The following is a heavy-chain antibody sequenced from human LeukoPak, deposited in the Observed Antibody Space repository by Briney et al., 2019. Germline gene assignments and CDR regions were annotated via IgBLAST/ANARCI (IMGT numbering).Heavy chain of an antibody. CDR3: VRDLTIVGVAQVHH. J-gene: IGHJ5*02. CDR1: GFTFSIYT. Sequence: PGGSLRLSCAASGFTFSIYTMNWVRQAPCKGLEWISYISTNSGTIWYADSVKGRFSISRDNAKNSLFLHMNSLRAEDTAVYYCVRDLTIVGVAQVHHWGQGTLVTVSS. D-gene: IGHD1-26*01. CDR2: ISTNSGTI. V-gene: IGHV3-48*01.